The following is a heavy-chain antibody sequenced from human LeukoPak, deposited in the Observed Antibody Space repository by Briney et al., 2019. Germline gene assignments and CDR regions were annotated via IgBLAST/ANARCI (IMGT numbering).Heavy chain of an antibody. Sequence: SETLSLTCTVSGGSISSYYWSWIRQPPGKGLEWIGYIYYSGSTNYNPSLKSRVTISVDTSKNQFSLKLSSVTAADTAVYYCARHALAPYYYYYGMDVWGQGTTVTVSS. V-gene: IGHV4-59*08. J-gene: IGHJ6*02. CDR1: GGSISSYY. CDR3: ARHALAPYYYYYGMDV. CDR2: IYYSGST.